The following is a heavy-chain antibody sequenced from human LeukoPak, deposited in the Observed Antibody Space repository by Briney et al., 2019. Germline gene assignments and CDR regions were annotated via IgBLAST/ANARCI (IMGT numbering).Heavy chain of an antibody. CDR3: ARADYEYVWGSYRQYYFDY. J-gene: IGHJ4*02. CDR2: ISWDGGST. V-gene: IGHV3-48*04. D-gene: IGHD3-16*02. Sequence: PGGSLRLSCAASGFTFSSYSMNWVRQAPGKGLEWVSLISWDGGSTYYADSVKGRFTISRDNAKNSLYLQMNSLRAEDTAVYYCARADYEYVWGSYRQYYFDYWGQGTLVTVSS. CDR1: GFTFSSYS.